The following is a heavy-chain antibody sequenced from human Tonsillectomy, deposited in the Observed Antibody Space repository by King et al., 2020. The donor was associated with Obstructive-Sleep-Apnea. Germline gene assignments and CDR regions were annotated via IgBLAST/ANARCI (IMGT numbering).Heavy chain of an antibody. CDR3: ATYGDYPGSSFDY. D-gene: IGHD4-17*01. CDR1: GFTFSTYE. CDR2: ISYEGSDK. V-gene: IGHV3-30*04. Sequence: VQLVESGGGVVQPGRSLRLSCAASGFTFSTYEMHWVRQSPGKGLEWVAVISYEGSDKYYPDSVKGRFTISRDNSKNTLSLQMNSLTTEDTAVFYCATYGDYPGSSFDYWGQGTLVTVSS. J-gene: IGHJ4*02.